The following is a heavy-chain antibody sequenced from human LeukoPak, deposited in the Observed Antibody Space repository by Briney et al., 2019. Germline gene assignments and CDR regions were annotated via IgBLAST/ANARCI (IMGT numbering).Heavy chain of an antibody. CDR3: ARESLSGAPPYYYYGMDV. CDR1: GFTFSSYA. V-gene: IGHV3-30-3*01. Sequence: GGSLRLSCAASGFTFSSYAMHWVRQAPGKGLEWVAVITYDGSNKYYADSVKGRFTNSRDNSKNTLYLQMNSLRAEDTAVYYCARESLSGAPPYYYYGMDVWGQGTRVTVSS. J-gene: IGHJ6*02. CDR2: ITYDGSNK. D-gene: IGHD7-27*01.